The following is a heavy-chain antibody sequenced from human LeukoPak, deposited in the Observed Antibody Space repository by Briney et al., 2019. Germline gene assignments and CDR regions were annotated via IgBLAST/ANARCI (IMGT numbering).Heavy chain of an antibody. D-gene: IGHD3-10*01. CDR1: GFTFSSYE. Sequence: PGGSLRLSCAASGFTFSSYEMNWVRQAPGKGLEWVSYISSSGSTIYYADSVKGRFTISRDNAKNSLYLQMNSLRAEDTAVYYCARDGYYGSGSYGYWGQGTLVTVSS. V-gene: IGHV3-48*03. J-gene: IGHJ4*02. CDR3: ARDGYYGSGSYGY. CDR2: ISSSGSTI.